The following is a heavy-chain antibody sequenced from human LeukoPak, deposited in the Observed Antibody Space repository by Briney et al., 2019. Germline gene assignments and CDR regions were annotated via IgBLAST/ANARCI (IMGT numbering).Heavy chain of an antibody. V-gene: IGHV3-23*01. D-gene: IGHD2-8*01. J-gene: IGHJ6*03. CDR3: ARGARHPSMLYVYYYYYIHV. Sequence: TGGSLSLSCAASGFTFSSYAMSWVRQAPGKGLEWVSAISGSGGSTYYADSVKGRFTISRDNSKNTLYLQMNSLRAEDTAVYYCARGARHPSMLYVYYYYYIHVGGKGTTVTVSS. CDR1: GFTFSSYA. CDR2: ISGSGGST.